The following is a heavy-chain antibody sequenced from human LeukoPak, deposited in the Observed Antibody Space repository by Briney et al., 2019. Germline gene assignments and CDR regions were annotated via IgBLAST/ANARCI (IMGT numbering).Heavy chain of an antibody. CDR2: ISGSGGST. V-gene: IGHV3-23*01. Sequence: PGGSLRLSCAASGFTFSSYAMSWVRQAPGKGLEWVSAISGSGGSTYYADSVKGRFTISRDNSKNTLYLQMNSLGAEDRAVYYCARAFGDYVAFDIWGQGTMVTVSS. CDR1: GFTFSSYA. D-gene: IGHD4-17*01. J-gene: IGHJ3*02. CDR3: ARAFGDYVAFDI.